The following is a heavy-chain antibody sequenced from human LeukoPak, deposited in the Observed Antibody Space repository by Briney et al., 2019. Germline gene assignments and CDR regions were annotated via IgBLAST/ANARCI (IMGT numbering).Heavy chain of an antibody. D-gene: IGHD3-22*01. CDR2: IRITTGTL. J-gene: IGHJ4*02. Sequence: GGSLRLSCAASGFIFSDYTMNWVRQAPGKGLGWISFIRITTGTLSYADSVKGRLTISGDNAKNSLYLQMDSLRDEDTAVYYCARGSTYYDSSGQVPFDYWGQGTLVTVSS. CDR1: GFIFSDYT. V-gene: IGHV3-48*02. CDR3: ARGSTYYDSSGQVPFDY.